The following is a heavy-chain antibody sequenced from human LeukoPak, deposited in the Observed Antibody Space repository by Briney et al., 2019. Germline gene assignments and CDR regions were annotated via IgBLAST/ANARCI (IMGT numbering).Heavy chain of an antibody. CDR2: IYSSGST. V-gene: IGHV4-61*02. D-gene: IGHD2-15*01. Sequence: NPSETLSLTCTVSGGSISSGSYYWTWIRQPAEKGLEWIGRIYSSGSTNYNPSLKSRVTISVDTSKNQFSLKVSSVTAADTAVYYCARQVVAAATTFDYWGQGTLVTVSS. CDR3: ARQVVAAATTFDY. CDR1: GGSISSGSYY. J-gene: IGHJ4*02.